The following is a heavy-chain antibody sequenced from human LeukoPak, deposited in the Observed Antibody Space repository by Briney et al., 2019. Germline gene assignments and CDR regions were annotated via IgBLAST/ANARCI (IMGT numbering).Heavy chain of an antibody. CDR2: ISGSGGST. Sequence: GGSLRLSCAASGLTFSSSAMSWVRQAPGKGLEWVSAISGSGGSTYYADSVKGRFTISRDNSKNTLYLQMNSLRAEDTAIYYCGRVVTTSEDWGQGILVTVST. CDR3: GRVVTTSED. J-gene: IGHJ4*02. CDR1: GLTFSSSA. V-gene: IGHV3-23*01. D-gene: IGHD3-3*01.